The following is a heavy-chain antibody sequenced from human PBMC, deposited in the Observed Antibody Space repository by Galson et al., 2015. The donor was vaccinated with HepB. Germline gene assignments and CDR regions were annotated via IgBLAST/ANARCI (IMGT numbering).Heavy chain of an antibody. V-gene: IGHV3-21*01. Sequence: SLRLSCAASGFTFSSYSMNWVRQAPGKGLEWVSSISSSSSYIYYADSVKGRFTISRDNAKNSLYLQMNSLRAEDTAVYYCASGERRGYSYGLLTSFDYWGQGTLVTVSS. J-gene: IGHJ4*02. CDR3: ASGERRGYSYGLLTSFDY. CDR1: GFTFSSYS. CDR2: ISSSSSYI. D-gene: IGHD5-18*01.